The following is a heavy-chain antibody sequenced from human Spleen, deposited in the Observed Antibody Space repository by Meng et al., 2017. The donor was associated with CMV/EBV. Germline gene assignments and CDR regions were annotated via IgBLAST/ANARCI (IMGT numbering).Heavy chain of an antibody. CDR1: GGSISSSSYY. CDR2: IYYSGST. D-gene: IGHD3-22*01. Sequence: SETLSLTCTVSGGSISSSSYYWGWIRQPPGKGLEWIGSIYYSGSTYYNPSLKSRVTISVDTSKNQFSLKLSSVTAADTAVYYCARDSGSSGKIEYYYYYGMDVWGQGTTVTVSS. J-gene: IGHJ6*02. CDR3: ARDSGSSGKIEYYYYYGMDV. V-gene: IGHV4-39*07.